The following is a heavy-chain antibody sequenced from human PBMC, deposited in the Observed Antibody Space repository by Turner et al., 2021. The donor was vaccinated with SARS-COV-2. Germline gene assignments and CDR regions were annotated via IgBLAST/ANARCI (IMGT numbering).Heavy chain of an antibody. D-gene: IGHD2-2*01. CDR1: GFTFSNYA. CDR3: ARDREDCSSSSCYEAY. Sequence: QVQLVESGGGVVQPGRSLRLSCAASGFTFSNYAMHWVRQAPGKGLEWVVFISYVGSYKYYADSVKGRFTISRDNSKNTLYLQMNSLRAEDTAVYYCARDREDCSSSSCYEAYWGQGTLVTVSS. V-gene: IGHV3-30-3*01. J-gene: IGHJ4*02. CDR2: ISYVGSYK.